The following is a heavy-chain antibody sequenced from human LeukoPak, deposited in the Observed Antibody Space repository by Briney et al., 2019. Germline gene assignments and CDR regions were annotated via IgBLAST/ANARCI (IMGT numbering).Heavy chain of an antibody. CDR2: ISGASSLI. CDR3: ARGYSSGCHFDL. J-gene: IGHJ4*02. CDR1: GFTLSSYE. D-gene: IGHD6-19*01. Sequence: PGGSLRLSRAASGFTLSSYEMNWVRQAPGKGLEWVSYISGASSLIYYADSVKGRFTISRDNAKNSLYLQMNSLRGEDTAVYYCARGYSSGCHFDLWGQGTLVTVSS. V-gene: IGHV3-48*03.